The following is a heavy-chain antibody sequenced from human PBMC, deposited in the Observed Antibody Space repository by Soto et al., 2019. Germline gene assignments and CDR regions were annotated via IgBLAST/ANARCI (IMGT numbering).Heavy chain of an antibody. D-gene: IGHD6-19*01. CDR3: ARGEQWLGYFDY. J-gene: IGHJ4*02. CDR2: ISSGSSTI. Sequence: DVQLVESGGGLVQPGGSLRLSCAASGFSFRSYSINWVRQAPGKGLEWVSYISSGSSTIHYADSVKGRFTVSRDDAQSSLFLQLTSLRDEDTAVYYCARGEQWLGYFDYWGQGTLVTVSS. V-gene: IGHV3-48*02. CDR1: GFSFRSYS.